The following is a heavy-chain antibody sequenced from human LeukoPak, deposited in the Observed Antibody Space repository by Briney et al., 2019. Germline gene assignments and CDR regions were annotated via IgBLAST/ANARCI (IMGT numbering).Heavy chain of an antibody. V-gene: IGHV3-33*01. Sequence: GGSLRLSCAASGFTFSSYGMHWVRQAPGKGLEWVAVIWYDGSNKYYADSVKGRFTISRDNSKNTLYLQMNSLRAEDTAVYYCARDWEQLGYFDYWGQGTLATVSS. CDR1: GFTFSSYG. J-gene: IGHJ4*02. CDR3: ARDWEQLGYFDY. CDR2: IWYDGSNK. D-gene: IGHD6-13*01.